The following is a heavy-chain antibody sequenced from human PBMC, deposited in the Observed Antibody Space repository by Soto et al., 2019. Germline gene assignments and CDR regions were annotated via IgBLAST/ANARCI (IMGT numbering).Heavy chain of an antibody. Sequence: GASVKVSCKVSGYTLTELSMHWVRQAPGKGLEWMGGFDPEDGETIYAQKFQGRVTMTEDTSTDTAYMELSSLRSEDTAVYYCATNSLVYYDSSGFIHWFDPWGQGTLVTVSS. V-gene: IGHV1-24*01. D-gene: IGHD3-22*01. CDR1: GYTLTELS. J-gene: IGHJ5*02. CDR2: FDPEDGET. CDR3: ATNSLVYYDSSGFIHWFDP.